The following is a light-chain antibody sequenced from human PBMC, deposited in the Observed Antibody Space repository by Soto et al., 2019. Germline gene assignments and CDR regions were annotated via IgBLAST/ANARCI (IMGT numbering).Light chain of an antibody. CDR1: QDISTY. Sequence: DIQMTQSPSSLSAFVGDRVTITCQASQDISTYVNWYQQKPGKTANLLIYAPSNLETRVPSRFSGSGSGTKFTLTISRLQSEDIGTYYCQQYDNLPVTFGPGTKVNVK. J-gene: IGKJ3*01. CDR2: APS. CDR3: QQYDNLPVT. V-gene: IGKV1-33*01.